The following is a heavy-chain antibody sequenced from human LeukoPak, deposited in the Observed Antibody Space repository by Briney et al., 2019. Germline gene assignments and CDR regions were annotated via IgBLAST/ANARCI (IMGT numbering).Heavy chain of an antibody. Sequence: ASVKVSCKASGYTFSSYDINWVRQATGQGLEWIGWMNPNSGDTGYAHKFQDRVTMTRNTSINTAYMELSSLRSEDTGVYYCARGPPGSSSSDYWGQGTLVTVS. J-gene: IGHJ4*02. CDR3: ARGPPGSSSSDY. V-gene: IGHV1-8*01. CDR1: GYTFSSYD. D-gene: IGHD6-13*01. CDR2: MNPNSGDT.